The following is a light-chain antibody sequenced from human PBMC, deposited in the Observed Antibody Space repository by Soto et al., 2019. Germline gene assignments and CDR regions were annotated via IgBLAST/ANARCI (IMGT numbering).Light chain of an antibody. CDR2: AAY. Sequence: DIQMNQSPSSLSASVGDRVTIICRASQSISSYLNWYQQTPGKATKLMIYAAYSLQSGVPSRLSGSEYGKDLTLTISSLQPEDGATYYGQQSYSTPITFGQGTRLEIK. V-gene: IGKV1-39*01. CDR1: QSISSY. CDR3: QQSYSTPIT. J-gene: IGKJ5*01.